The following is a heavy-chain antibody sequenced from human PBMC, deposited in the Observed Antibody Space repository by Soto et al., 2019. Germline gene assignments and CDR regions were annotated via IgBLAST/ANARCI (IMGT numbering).Heavy chain of an antibody. CDR2: IIPLFKGT. CDR3: ARDVPLNYYDSTYSYYALDV. V-gene: IGHV1-69*13. J-gene: IGHJ6*02. D-gene: IGHD3-22*01. Sequence: SVKVSCKASGGAFSGHAISWLRQAPGQGLEWMGQIIPLFKGTKYAQNFQGRVTITADDSTSTAYMDLSSLTSDDTAVYYCARDVPLNYYDSTYSYYALDVWGQGTTVTVSS. CDR1: GGAFSGHA.